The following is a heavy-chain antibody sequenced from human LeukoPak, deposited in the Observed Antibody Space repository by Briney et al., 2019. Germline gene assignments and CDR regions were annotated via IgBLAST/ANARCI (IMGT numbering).Heavy chain of an antibody. CDR3: ARSYSNYYYYYGMDV. Sequence: PGGSLRLSCAASGFTFSSYAMHWVRQAPGKGLEWVAVISYDGSNKYYADSVKGRFTISRDNSKNTLYLQMNSLRAEDTAVYYCARSYSNYYYYYGMDVWGQGTTVTVSS. V-gene: IGHV3-30*14. J-gene: IGHJ6*02. D-gene: IGHD4-11*01. CDR2: ISYDGSNK. CDR1: GFTFSSYA.